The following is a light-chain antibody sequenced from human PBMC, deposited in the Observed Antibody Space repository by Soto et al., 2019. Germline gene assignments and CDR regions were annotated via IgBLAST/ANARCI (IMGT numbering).Light chain of an antibody. CDR1: QSVTSTY. CDR3: QQSYSTPRT. CDR2: AAY. Sequence: PGERATLSCRASQSVTSTYLAWYQQRPGQSPRLLIYAAYSRATGIPDRFRGSGSGTDFTLTISSLQPEDFATYYCQQSYSTPRTFGQGTKVDIK. V-gene: IGKV3D-20*02. J-gene: IGKJ1*01.